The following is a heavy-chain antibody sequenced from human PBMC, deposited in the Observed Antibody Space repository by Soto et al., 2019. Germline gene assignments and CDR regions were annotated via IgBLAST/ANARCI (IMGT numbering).Heavy chain of an antibody. V-gene: IGHV4-30-4*01. CDR2: IYYSGNT. CDR1: GVSISSGDYY. CDR3: ARHTNFSPYYHGVDV. D-gene: IGHD2-8*01. J-gene: IGHJ6*02. Sequence: QVQLQESGPGLVKPSQSVSLTCTVSGVSISSGDYYWSWIRQPPGKGLEWIGYIYYSGNTNYAPSIGTRLTISIDTSRNQFSLHLMSVTAADTAIYYCARHTNFSPYYHGVDVWGQGTTVSVSS.